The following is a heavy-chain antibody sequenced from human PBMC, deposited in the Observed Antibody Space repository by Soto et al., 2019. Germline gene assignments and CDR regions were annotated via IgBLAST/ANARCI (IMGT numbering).Heavy chain of an antibody. CDR1: GGSISSSSYY. Sequence: QLQLQESGPGLVKPSETLSLTCTVSGGSISSSSYYWGWIRQPPGKGLEWIGSIYYSRSTYYNPSLKSRVTISVDTSKNQFSLKLSSVTAADTAVYYCARRGLAYYGMDVWGQGTTVTVSS. CDR3: ARRGLAYYGMDV. V-gene: IGHV4-39*01. J-gene: IGHJ6*02. CDR2: IYYSRST.